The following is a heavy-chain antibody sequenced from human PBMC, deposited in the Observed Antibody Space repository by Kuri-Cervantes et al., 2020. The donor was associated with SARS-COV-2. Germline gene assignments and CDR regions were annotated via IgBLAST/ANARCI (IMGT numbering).Heavy chain of an antibody. J-gene: IGHJ2*01. D-gene: IGHD1-7*01. V-gene: IGHV3-30-3*01. CDR1: GFTFSSYA. CDR3: ARGFELLQYFDL. CDR2: TTDDGTNK. Sequence: GGSLRLSCAASGFTFSSYAMHWVRQAPGKGLEWAAVTTDDGTNKYYADSVKGRFTISRDNSKNTLYLQMNSLRTEDTAVYNCARGFELLQYFDLWGRGTLVTVSS.